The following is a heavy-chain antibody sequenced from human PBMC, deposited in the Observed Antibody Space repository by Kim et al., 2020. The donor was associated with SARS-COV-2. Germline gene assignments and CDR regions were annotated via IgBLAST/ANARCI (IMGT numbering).Heavy chain of an antibody. CDR1: GFTFDDYA. CDR3: AKGLFPIAAAATGYYFDY. CDR2: ISWDGGST. V-gene: IGHV3-43D*03. D-gene: IGHD6-13*01. Sequence: GGSLRLSCAASGFTFDDYAMHWVRQAPGKGLEWVSLISWDGGSTYYADSVKGRFTISRDNSKNSLYLQMNSLRAEDTALYYCAKGLFPIAAAATGYYFDYWGQGTLVTVSS. J-gene: IGHJ4*02.